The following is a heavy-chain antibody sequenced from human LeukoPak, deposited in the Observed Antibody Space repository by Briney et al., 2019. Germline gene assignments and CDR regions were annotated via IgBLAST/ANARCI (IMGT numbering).Heavy chain of an antibody. CDR2: ISGGGGTT. CDR1: GFTFSSYT. D-gene: IGHD3-9*01. Sequence: PGGSLRLSCAASGFTFSSYTMTWVRQAPGKGLEWVSAISGGGGTTYYADSVKGRFTISRDNAKNSLYLQMNSLRAEDTAVYYCARDGLYYDILTGPGPGYFDYWGQGTLVTVSS. CDR3: ARDGLYYDILTGPGPGYFDY. J-gene: IGHJ4*02. V-gene: IGHV3-23*01.